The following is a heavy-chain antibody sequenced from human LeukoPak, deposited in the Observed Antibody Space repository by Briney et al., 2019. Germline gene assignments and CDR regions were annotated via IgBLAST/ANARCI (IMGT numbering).Heavy chain of an antibody. J-gene: IGHJ4*02. D-gene: IGHD1-26*01. CDR1: VGSFSGYH. Sequence: KPSETLSLTCAVYVGSFSGYHWSWIRQSPGKGLEWIGEIDHSGSTNYNPSLKSRVTISVDTSKNQFSLRLSSVTAADTAVYYCVRRPRNSGSYDGPSGLDYWGQGTLVTVSS. CDR2: IDHSGST. CDR3: VRRPRNSGSYDGPSGLDY. V-gene: IGHV4-34*01.